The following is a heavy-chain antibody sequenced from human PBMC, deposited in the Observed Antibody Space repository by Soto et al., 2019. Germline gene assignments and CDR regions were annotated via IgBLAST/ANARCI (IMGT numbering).Heavy chain of an antibody. CDR2: IWYDGSNK. Sequence: GGSLRLSCAASGFTFSSYAMHWVRQAPGKGLEWVAVIWYDGSNKYYADSVKGRFTISRDNSKNTLYLQMNSLRAEDTAVYYCARAYYDFWSGYSDYYGMDVWGQGTTVTVSS. V-gene: IGHV3-33*01. CDR3: ARAYYDFWSGYSDYYGMDV. J-gene: IGHJ6*02. D-gene: IGHD3-3*01. CDR1: GFTFSSYA.